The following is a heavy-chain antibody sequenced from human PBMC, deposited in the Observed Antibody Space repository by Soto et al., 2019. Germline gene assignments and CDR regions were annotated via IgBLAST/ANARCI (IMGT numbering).Heavy chain of an antibody. V-gene: IGHV4-59*01. CDR3: TSRTDYGHSPY. J-gene: IGHJ4*02. CDR1: GGSISSYY. D-gene: IGHD4-17*01. Sequence: PSETLSLTCTVSGGSISSYYWSWIRQPPGKGLEWIGYIYYSGSTNYNPSLKSRVTISVDTSKNQFSLKLSSVTAADTAVYYCTSRTDYGHSPYWGQGTLVTVSS. CDR2: IYYSGST.